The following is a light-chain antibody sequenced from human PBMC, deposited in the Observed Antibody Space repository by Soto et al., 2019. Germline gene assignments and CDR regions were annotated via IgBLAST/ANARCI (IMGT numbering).Light chain of an antibody. V-gene: IGLV1-36*01. Sequence: QSVLTQPPSVSEAPRQRVTISCSGSRSNVGNNAVDWYQQVPGQAPKLLIYYDDLLPAGVSDRFSGSKSGTSASLAISGLQAEDEADYYCVAWDDNLNGGVFGGGTKVTVL. CDR1: RSNVGNNA. CDR3: VAWDDNLNGGV. CDR2: YDD. J-gene: IGLJ3*02.